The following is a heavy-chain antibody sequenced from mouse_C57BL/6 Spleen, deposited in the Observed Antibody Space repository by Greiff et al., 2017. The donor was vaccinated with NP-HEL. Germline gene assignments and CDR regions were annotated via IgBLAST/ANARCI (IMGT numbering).Heavy chain of an antibody. J-gene: IGHJ3*01. D-gene: IGHD2-4*01. CDR3: ARPYDYGGTWFAY. Sequence: EVQVVESGGDLVKPGGSLKLSCAASGFTFSSYGMSWVRQTPDSVKGRFTISRDNAKNTLYLQMSSLKSEDTAMYYCARPYDYGGTWFAYWGQGTLVTVSA. CDR1: GFTFSSYG. V-gene: IGHV5-6*01.